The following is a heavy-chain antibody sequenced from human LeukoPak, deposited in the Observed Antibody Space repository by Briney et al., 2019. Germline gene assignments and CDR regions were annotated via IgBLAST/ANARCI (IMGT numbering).Heavy chain of an antibody. CDR3: ARVGGRRGYSGYGRGDKKYYFDY. Sequence: GASVKVSCKASGYTFTSYGISWVRQAPGQGLEWMGWISAYNGNTNYAQKPQGRVTMTTDTSTSTAYMELRGLRSDDTAVYYCARVGGRRGYSGYGRGDKKYYFDYWGQGTLVTVSS. CDR1: GYTFTSYG. J-gene: IGHJ4*02. D-gene: IGHD5-12*01. CDR2: ISAYNGNT. V-gene: IGHV1-18*01.